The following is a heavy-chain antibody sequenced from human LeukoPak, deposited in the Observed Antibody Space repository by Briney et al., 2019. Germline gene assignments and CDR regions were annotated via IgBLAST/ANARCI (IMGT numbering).Heavy chain of an antibody. CDR2: IYHSGST. Sequence: PSETLSLTCTVSGGSISSGGYYWTWIRQHPGKGLEWIGYIYHSGSTIYNPSLKSRVTISVDTSKNQFSLKLSSVTAADTAVYYCARAGYDSSGYYTYYFDCWGQRTLVTVSS. J-gene: IGHJ4*02. V-gene: IGHV4-31*03. CDR1: GGSISSGGYY. CDR3: ARAGYDSSGYYTYYFDC. D-gene: IGHD3-22*01.